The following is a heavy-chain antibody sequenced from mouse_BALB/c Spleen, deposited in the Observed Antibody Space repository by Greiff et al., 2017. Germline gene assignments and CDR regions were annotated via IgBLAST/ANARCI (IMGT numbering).Heavy chain of an antibody. CDR1: GDSITSGY. CDR2: ISYSGST. V-gene: IGHV3-8*02. D-gene: IGHD1-1*01. CDR3: ARYYYGSSYALYYAMDY. J-gene: IGHJ4*01. Sequence: EVKLMESGPSLVKPSQTLSLTCSVTGDSITSGYWNWIRKFPGNKLEYMGYISYSGSTYYNPSLKSRISITRDTSKNQYYLQLNSVTTEDTATYYCARYYYGSSYALYYAMDYWGQGTSVTVSS.